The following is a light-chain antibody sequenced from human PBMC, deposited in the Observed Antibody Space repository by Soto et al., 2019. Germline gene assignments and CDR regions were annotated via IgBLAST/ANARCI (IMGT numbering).Light chain of an antibody. CDR2: GAS. J-gene: IGKJ3*01. CDR1: QSVSSNY. CDR3: QQYGSSPFT. Sequence: EIVLTQSPGTLALSPGERATLSCRASQSVSSNYLTWYQQKRGQAPRLLIHGASSRATGIPDRFSGSGSGTYVTLTISRLEPEDFAVYYCQQYGSSPFTFGPGTKVGIK. V-gene: IGKV3-20*01.